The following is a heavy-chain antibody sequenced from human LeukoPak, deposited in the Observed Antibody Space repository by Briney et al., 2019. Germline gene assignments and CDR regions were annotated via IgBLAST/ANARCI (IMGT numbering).Heavy chain of an antibody. J-gene: IGHJ4*02. Sequence: GESLKISCKGSGYSFSNYWIGWVRQMPGKGLEWIGIIYPGDSNTRYSPSFQGQVTISAARSISTAYLQWSSLKASDTAIYYCARQPLVRDCGGDCEFDYWGQGTLVSVSS. CDR3: ARQPLVRDCGGDCEFDY. D-gene: IGHD2-21*02. CDR2: IYPGDSNT. V-gene: IGHV5-51*01. CDR1: GYSFSNYW.